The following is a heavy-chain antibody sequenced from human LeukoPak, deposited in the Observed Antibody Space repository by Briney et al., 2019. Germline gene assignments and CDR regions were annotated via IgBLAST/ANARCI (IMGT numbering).Heavy chain of an antibody. D-gene: IGHD4-17*01. CDR3: AKECDYGNTSHMPCY. V-gene: IGHV3-23*01. CDR1: ALPPSNYA. CDR2: ISDGGWT. Sequence: PGRSLRLSCAASALPPSNYAMSWVRQAPGKGLEWVSSISDGGWTAYTDSVKGRFFISRETATNTLYLQMNSLRVEDTAVYYCAKECDYGNTSHMPCYWGQGTLVTVSS. J-gene: IGHJ4*02.